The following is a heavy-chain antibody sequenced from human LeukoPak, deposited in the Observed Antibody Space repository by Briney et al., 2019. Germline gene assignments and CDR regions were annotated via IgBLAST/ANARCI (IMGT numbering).Heavy chain of an antibody. V-gene: IGHV1-69*05. D-gene: IGHD4-17*01. CDR2: IIPIFGTA. J-gene: IGHJ4*02. CDR1: GGTFSSYA. Sequence: SVKVSCKASGGTFSSYAISWVRQAPGQGLEWMGGIIPIFGTANYAQKFQGRVTITTDESTSTAYMELSSLRSEDTAEYYCARGPPWGDYVPFGYYFDYWGQGTLVTVSS. CDR3: ARGPPWGDYVPFGYYFDY.